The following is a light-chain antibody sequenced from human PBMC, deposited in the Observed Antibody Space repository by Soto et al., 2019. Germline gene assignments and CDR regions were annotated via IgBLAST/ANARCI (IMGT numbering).Light chain of an antibody. CDR2: GAS. V-gene: IGKV3-15*01. CDR3: QQYNKWPPWT. Sequence: EIVMTQSPATLSVSPGERATLSCRASQSVSNNLAWYQQKPGQAPRLLIYGASTRATGTPARFSGSGYGTEFTLSISGLRSEDFAGYYCQQYNKWPPWTFGQGTQVEIK. J-gene: IGKJ1*01. CDR1: QSVSNN.